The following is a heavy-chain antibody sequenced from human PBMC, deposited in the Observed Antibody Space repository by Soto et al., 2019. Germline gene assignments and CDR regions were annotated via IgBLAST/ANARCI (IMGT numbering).Heavy chain of an antibody. CDR3: ARSPIAAAGPNWFDP. Sequence: SETLSLTCAVSGGSISSGGYSWSWIRQPPGKGLEWIGYIYHSGSTYYNPSLKSRVTISVDRSENQFSLKLSSVTAADTAVYYCARSPIAAAGPNWFDPWGQGTLVTVS. J-gene: IGHJ5*02. CDR1: GGSISSGGYS. CDR2: IYHSGST. V-gene: IGHV4-30-2*01. D-gene: IGHD6-13*01.